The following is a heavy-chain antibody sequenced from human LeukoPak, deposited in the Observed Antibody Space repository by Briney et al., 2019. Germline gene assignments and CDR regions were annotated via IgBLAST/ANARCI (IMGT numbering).Heavy chain of an antibody. V-gene: IGHV4-59*01. D-gene: IGHD2-15*01. Sequence: SETLSLTCTVSGGSISSYYWSWIRQPPGKGLEWIGYIYYSGSTNYNPSLKSRVTISVDTSKNQFSLKLSSVTAADTAVYYCARGVVATYAFDIWGQGTMVTVSS. CDR1: GGSISSYY. J-gene: IGHJ3*02. CDR3: ARGVVATYAFDI. CDR2: IYYSGST.